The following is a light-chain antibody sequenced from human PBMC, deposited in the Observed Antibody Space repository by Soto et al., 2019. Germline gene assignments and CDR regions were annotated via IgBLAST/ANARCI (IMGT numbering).Light chain of an antibody. CDR3: QQTSSAPFT. CDR1: QSISSY. Sequence: DMKMTQSPSSLSASVGDRVTITCRASQSISSYLNWYQQKPGKAPKLLIYAASSLQSGVPSRFSGSGSGTEFTLTISCLQPDDFATYYCQQTSSAPFTFGPGTKVDIK. CDR2: AAS. V-gene: IGKV1-39*01. J-gene: IGKJ3*01.